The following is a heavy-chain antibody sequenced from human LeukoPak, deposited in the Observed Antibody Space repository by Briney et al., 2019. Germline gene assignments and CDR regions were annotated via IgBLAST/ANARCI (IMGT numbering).Heavy chain of an antibody. CDR1: GYTFTGYY. J-gene: IGHJ4*02. CDR2: INPNSGGT. V-gene: IGHV1-2*02. D-gene: IGHD1-1*01. CDR3: ARGWIATTGTDY. Sequence: ASVKVSCKASGYTFTGYYIHWVRQAPGQGLEWMGWINPNSGGTNHLQKFQGRVTMTRDTSISTAYMELTSLRSDDTAVYSCARGWIATTGTDYWGRGTLVTVSS.